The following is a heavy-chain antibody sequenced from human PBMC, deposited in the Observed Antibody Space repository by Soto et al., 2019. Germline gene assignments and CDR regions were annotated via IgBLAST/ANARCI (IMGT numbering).Heavy chain of an antibody. CDR1: GYTFTSYD. CDR3: ARASYYDFWSGSYGMDV. CDR2: MNPNSGNT. J-gene: IGHJ6*02. V-gene: IGHV1-8*01. D-gene: IGHD3-3*01. Sequence: AASVKVSCKASGYTFTSYDINWVRQATGQGLEWMGWMNPNSGNTGYAQKFQGRVTMTRNTSISTAYMELSSLRSEDTAVYYCARASYYDFWSGSYGMDVWGQGTTVTVSS.